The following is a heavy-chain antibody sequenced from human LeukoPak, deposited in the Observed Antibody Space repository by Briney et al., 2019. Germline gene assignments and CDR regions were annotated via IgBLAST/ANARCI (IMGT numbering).Heavy chain of an antibody. J-gene: IGHJ4*02. D-gene: IGHD6-19*01. CDR3: ARDRRRVAVAGTSKNLNDY. CDR1: GFTFSSYS. CDR2: ISSSSSYI. V-gene: IGHV3-21*01. Sequence: PGGSLRLSCAASGFTFSSYSMNWVRQAPGRGLEWVSSISSSSSYIYYADSVKGRFTISRDNAKNSLYLQMNSLRAEDTAVYYCARDRRRVAVAGTSKNLNDYWGQGTLVTVSS.